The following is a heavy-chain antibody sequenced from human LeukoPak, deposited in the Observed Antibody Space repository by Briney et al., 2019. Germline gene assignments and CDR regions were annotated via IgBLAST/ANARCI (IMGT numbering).Heavy chain of an antibody. D-gene: IGHD3-10*01. Sequence: GGSLRLSCAASGFTFSTYAMHWVRQAPGKGLEYVSAIKNNGGGAYYASSVQGRFTVSRDNSRSTLYLQMNSLRPDDMAIYYCARVQSTVRGIQGPFDLWGQGTLVTVS. CDR2: IKNNGGGA. CDR1: GFTFSTYA. J-gene: IGHJ4*02. V-gene: IGHV3-64*01. CDR3: ARVQSTVRGIQGPFDL.